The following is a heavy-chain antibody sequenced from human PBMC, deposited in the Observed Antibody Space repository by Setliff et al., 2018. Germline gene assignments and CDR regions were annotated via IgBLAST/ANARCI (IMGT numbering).Heavy chain of an antibody. CDR3: SRLVRYCTRTSCQRASGDDY. D-gene: IGHD2-2*01. CDR2: ISSYNDVT. V-gene: IGHV1-18*01. CDR1: GHIFSSYG. Sequence: ASVKVSCKASGHIFSSYGISWVRQAPGQGLEWMGWISSYNDVTNYEQRFQGRVTMTTDTSASTAYMELRSLRSDDTAVYYCSRLVRYCTRTSCQRASGDDYWGQGTLVTVSS. J-gene: IGHJ4*02.